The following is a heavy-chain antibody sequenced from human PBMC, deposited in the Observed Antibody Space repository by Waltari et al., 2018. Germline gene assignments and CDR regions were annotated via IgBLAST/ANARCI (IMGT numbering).Heavy chain of an antibody. CDR1: GGSISSGGYS. Sequence: QLQLQESGSGLVKPSQTLSLTCAVSGGSISSGGYSWRWIRQPPGKGLEWIGYIYHSGSTYYNPSLKSRVTISVDRSKNQFSLKLSSVTAADTAVYYCARGYCSGGSCYSQWYFDLWGRGTLVTVSS. J-gene: IGHJ2*01. CDR3: ARGYCSGGSCYSQWYFDL. D-gene: IGHD2-15*01. V-gene: IGHV4-30-2*01. CDR2: IYHSGST.